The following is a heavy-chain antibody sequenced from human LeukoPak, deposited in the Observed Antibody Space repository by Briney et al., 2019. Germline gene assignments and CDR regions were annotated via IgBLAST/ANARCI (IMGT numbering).Heavy chain of an antibody. CDR1: GFIFSNYW. D-gene: IGHD3-3*01. J-gene: IGHJ4*02. CDR2: IKQDGNEK. CDR3: ARDRQDDFWSAYYDY. Sequence: GGSLRLSCAVSGFIFSNYWMSWVRQAPGKGLEWVANIKQDGNEKYYVDSVKGRFTISRDNAKNSLYLQMNSLRAEDTAVYYCARDRQDDFWSAYYDYWGQGTLVTVSS. V-gene: IGHV3-7*01.